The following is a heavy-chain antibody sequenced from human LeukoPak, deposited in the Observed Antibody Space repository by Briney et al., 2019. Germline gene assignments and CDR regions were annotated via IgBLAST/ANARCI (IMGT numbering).Heavy chain of an antibody. CDR3: ASMATRYYFDY. Sequence: GRSLRLSCAASGFTFSSYAMHWVRQAPGKGLEWVAVISYDGSNKCYADSVKGRFTISRDNSKNTLYLQMNSLRAEDTAVYYCASMATRYYFDYWGQGTLVTVSS. CDR2: ISYDGSNK. J-gene: IGHJ4*02. CDR1: GFTFSSYA. V-gene: IGHV3-30*04. D-gene: IGHD5-12*01.